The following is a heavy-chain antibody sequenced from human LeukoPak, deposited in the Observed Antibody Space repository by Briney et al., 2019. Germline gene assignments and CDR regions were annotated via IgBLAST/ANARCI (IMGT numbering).Heavy chain of an antibody. V-gene: IGHV4-39*01. Sequence: SETLSLTCTVSGGSISSTTHYWGCIRQSPGKGLEWVRSISYSGSSYYNESLKSRVTISIDSPKNQLLLKLSSVTASDSSVYFCIVILPDDAFDIWGQGTTVTVSS. CDR2: ISYSGSS. CDR3: IVILPDDAFDI. J-gene: IGHJ3*02. D-gene: IGHD2/OR15-2a*01. CDR1: GGSISSTTHY.